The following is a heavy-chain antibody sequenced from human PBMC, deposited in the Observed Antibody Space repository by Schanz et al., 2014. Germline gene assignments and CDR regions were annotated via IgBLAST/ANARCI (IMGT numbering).Heavy chain of an antibody. D-gene: IGHD1-1*01. V-gene: IGHV4-59*12. CDR1: GGSISSYY. CDR2: MYYSGST. CDR3: ARGGRTTYNYYYGMDV. Sequence: QVQLQESGPGLVKPSETLSLTCTVSGGSISSYYWSWIRQPPGKGLEWIGYMYYSGSTNYNPSLNSRVTISVDTSKNQFSLKVTSVTPADTAVYYCARGGRTTYNYYYGMDVWGQGTTVTVSS. J-gene: IGHJ6*02.